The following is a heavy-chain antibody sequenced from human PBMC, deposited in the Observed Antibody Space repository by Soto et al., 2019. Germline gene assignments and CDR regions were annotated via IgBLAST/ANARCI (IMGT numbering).Heavy chain of an antibody. CDR3: ARDLGRLTAIQWLDY. Sequence: GGSLRLSCAASGFTFSSYSMNWVRQAPGKGLEWVSSISSSSSYIYYADSVKGRFTISRDNAKNSLYLQMNSLRAEDTAVYYCARDLGRLTAIQWLDYWGQGTLVTVSS. CDR1: GFTFSSYS. CDR2: ISSSSSYI. V-gene: IGHV3-21*01. D-gene: IGHD2-21*02. J-gene: IGHJ4*02.